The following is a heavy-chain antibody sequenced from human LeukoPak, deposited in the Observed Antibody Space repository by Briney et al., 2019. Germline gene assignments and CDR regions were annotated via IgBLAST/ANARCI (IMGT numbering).Heavy chain of an antibody. CDR2: IKQDGSEK. D-gene: IGHD4-11*01. Sequence: PGGSLRLSCAASGFTFSSYWMSWVRQAPGKGLEWVANIKQDGSEKYYVDSVKGRFTISRDNAKNSLYLQMNSLRAEDTAVYYCARHRMTTRSRWYFGYWGQGTLVTVSS. CDR3: ARHRMTTRSRWYFGY. CDR1: GFTFSSYW. V-gene: IGHV3-7*01. J-gene: IGHJ4*02.